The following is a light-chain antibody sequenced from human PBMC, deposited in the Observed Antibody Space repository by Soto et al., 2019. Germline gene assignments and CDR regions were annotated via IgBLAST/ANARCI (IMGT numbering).Light chain of an antibody. CDR2: EVS. Sequence: QSALTQPPSASGSPGQSVTISCTGSSNDVGDYNYVSWYQHHPGKVPKLMISEVSKRPSGVPDRFSGSKSGNTASLTVSGLQAEDEADYYCSSYAGSSTLVFGGGTKLTVL. V-gene: IGLV2-8*01. J-gene: IGLJ2*01. CDR3: SSYAGSSTLV. CDR1: SNDVGDYNY.